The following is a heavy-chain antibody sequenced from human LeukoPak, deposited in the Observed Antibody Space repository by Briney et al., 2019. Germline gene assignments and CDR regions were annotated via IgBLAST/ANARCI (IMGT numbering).Heavy chain of an antibody. CDR1: GFTFSSYS. CDR3: ARDKDDSSGYSDY. Sequence: PGGSLRLSCAASGFTFSSYSMNWVRQAPGKGLEWVSSISSSSSYIYYADSVKGRFTISRDNAKNSLYLQMNSLRAEDTAVYYCARDKDDSSGYSDYWGQGTLVTVSS. V-gene: IGHV3-21*01. CDR2: ISSSSSYI. J-gene: IGHJ4*02. D-gene: IGHD3-22*01.